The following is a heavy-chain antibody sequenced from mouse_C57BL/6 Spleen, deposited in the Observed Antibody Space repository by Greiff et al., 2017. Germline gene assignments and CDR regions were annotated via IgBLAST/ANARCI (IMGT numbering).Heavy chain of an antibody. D-gene: IGHD2-2*01. CDR2: IDPETGGT. Sequence: QVQLQQSGAELVRPGASVTLSCKASGYTFTDYEMHWAKQTPVHGLEWIGAIDPETGGTAYNQKFKGKAILTADKSSSTAYMELRSLTSEDSAVYYCTPMVTTRAWFAYWGQGTLVTVSA. CDR1: GYTFTDYE. CDR3: TPMVTTRAWFAY. V-gene: IGHV1-15*01. J-gene: IGHJ3*01.